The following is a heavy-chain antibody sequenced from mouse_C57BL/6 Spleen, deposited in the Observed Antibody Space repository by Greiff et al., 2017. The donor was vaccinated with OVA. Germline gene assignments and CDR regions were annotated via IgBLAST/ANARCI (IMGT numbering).Heavy chain of an antibody. CDR2: ISDGGSYT. Sequence: EVQVVESGGGLVKPGGSLKLSCAASGFTFSSYAMSWARQTPEKRLEWVATISDGGSYTYYPDNVKGRFTISRDNAKNNLYLQMSHLKSEDTAMYYCASFRPSYAMDYWGQGTSVTVSS. CDR3: ASFRPSYAMDY. J-gene: IGHJ4*01. V-gene: IGHV5-4*01. D-gene: IGHD3-2*02. CDR1: GFTFSSYA.